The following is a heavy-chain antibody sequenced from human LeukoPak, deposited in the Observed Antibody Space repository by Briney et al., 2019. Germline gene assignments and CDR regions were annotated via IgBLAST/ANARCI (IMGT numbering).Heavy chain of an antibody. J-gene: IGHJ5*02. CDR3: ARDWNAISSWFDP. Sequence: ASVKVSCKASGYTFTSYYMHWVRQAPGQGLEGMGIINPSGGSTSYAQKFQGRVTMTRDMSTSTVYMELSSLRSEDTAVYYRARDWNAISSWFDPWGQGTLVTVSS. D-gene: IGHD1-1*01. V-gene: IGHV1-46*01. CDR2: INPSGGST. CDR1: GYTFTSYY.